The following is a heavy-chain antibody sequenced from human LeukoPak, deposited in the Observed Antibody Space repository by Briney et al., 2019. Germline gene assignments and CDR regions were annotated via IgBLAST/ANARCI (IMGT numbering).Heavy chain of an antibody. D-gene: IGHD3-3*01. CDR1: GFNFSRYA. V-gene: IGHV3-23*01. Sequence: PGGSLRLSCAASGFNFSRYAMSWVRQAPGKGVEWGSDISGRGGSTYYADSVKGRFTISRDNKKNTLYVEMNSLRAEDTAVYYCAKRFLNSKYFHYWGQGTLVTVSS. CDR2: ISGRGGST. CDR3: AKRFLNSKYFHY. J-gene: IGHJ4*02.